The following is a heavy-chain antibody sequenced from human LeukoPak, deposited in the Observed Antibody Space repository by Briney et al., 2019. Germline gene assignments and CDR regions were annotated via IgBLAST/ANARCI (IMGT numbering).Heavy chain of an antibody. CDR3: ARYIVVVPAATPGEDYFDN. Sequence: PSETLSLTCAVYGGSFSGYYWCWIRQPPGKGLEWIGEINHSGSTNYNPSLKSRVTISVDTSKNQFSLKLSSVTAADTAVYYCARYIVVVPAATPGEDYFDNWGQGTLVTVSS. V-gene: IGHV4-34*01. CDR1: GGSFSGYY. CDR2: INHSGST. D-gene: IGHD2-2*01. J-gene: IGHJ4*02.